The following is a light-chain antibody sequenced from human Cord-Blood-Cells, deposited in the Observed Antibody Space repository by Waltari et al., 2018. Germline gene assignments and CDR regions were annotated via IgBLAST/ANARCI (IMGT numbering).Light chain of an antibody. Sequence: QAVVTQEPSLTVSPGGTVTPTCASTTVAVPMGHYPYWFQQKPGQAPRTLIYDTSNKHSWTPARFSGSLLGGKAALTLSGAQPEDEAEYYCLLSYSGAWVFGGGTKLTVL. CDR3: LLSYSGAWV. J-gene: IGLJ3*02. V-gene: IGLV7-46*01. CDR1: TVAVPMGHY. CDR2: DTS.